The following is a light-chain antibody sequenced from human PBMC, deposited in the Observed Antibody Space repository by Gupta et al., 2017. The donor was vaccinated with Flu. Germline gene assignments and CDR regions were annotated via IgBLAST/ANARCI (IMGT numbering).Light chain of an antibody. CDR2: KAS. CDR3: QQYNGT. Sequence: DIQMTQSPFTLSASVGDRVTITCRASQSISSWLAWYQQKPGKAPKLLIYKASSLESGVPSRFSGSGSGTEFTLTISSLQPDDFATYYCQQYNGTFGQGTKVEIK. J-gene: IGKJ1*01. V-gene: IGKV1-5*03. CDR1: QSISSW.